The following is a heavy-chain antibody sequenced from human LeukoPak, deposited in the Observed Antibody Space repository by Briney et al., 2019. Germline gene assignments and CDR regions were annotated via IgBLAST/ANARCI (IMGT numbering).Heavy chain of an antibody. V-gene: IGHV4-34*01. D-gene: IGHD4-23*01. CDR2: INNSGST. CDR3: ARATDHAGNPNFDY. CDR1: GGSFSGYY. J-gene: IGHJ4*02. Sequence: PSETLSLTCAVYGGSFSGYYWSWIRQPPGKGLEWIGEINNSGSTNYNPSLKSRVTISVDTSKNQFSLKLSSVTAADTAVYYCARATDHAGNPNFDYWGQGTLVTVSS.